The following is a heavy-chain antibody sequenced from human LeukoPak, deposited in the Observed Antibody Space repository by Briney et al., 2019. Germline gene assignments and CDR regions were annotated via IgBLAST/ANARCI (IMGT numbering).Heavy chain of an antibody. CDR3: ARAAYSGSYHSDY. V-gene: IGHV4-34*01. Sequence: PSETLSLTCAVYGGSFSAYYWSWVRQPPGKGLEWIGEINHSGSTNYNPSLKSRVTMSVDTSKNQFSLKLSSVTAADTAVYYCARAAYSGSYHSDYWGQGTLVTVSS. D-gene: IGHD1-26*01. CDR1: GGSFSAYY. CDR2: INHSGST. J-gene: IGHJ4*02.